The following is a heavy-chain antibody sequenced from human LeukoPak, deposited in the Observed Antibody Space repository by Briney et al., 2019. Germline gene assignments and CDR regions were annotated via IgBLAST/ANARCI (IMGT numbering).Heavy chain of an antibody. J-gene: IGHJ6*02. CDR1: GFTFDDYT. CDR3: ASQYRLIVVVVAASVSSDYGMDV. V-gene: IGHV3-43*01. Sequence: GSLRLSCAASGFTFDDYTLHWGRQAPGKGLEWGSLFSWDGGSTYYADSVKGRFTISRDNSKNSLYLQMNSLRAEDTAVYYCASQYRLIVVVVAASVSSDYGMDVWGQGTTVTVSS. CDR2: FSWDGGST. D-gene: IGHD2-15*01.